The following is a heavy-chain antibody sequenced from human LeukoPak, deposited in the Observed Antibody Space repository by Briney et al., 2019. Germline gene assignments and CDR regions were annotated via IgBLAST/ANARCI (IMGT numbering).Heavy chain of an antibody. CDR2: IWYDGSNK. Sequence: GGSLRLSCAGSGFTFSSYGMHWVRQAPGKGLEWVALIWYDGSNKHYTDSVKGRFTISRDNSKNTLYLQMNSLRAEDTAVYYCASPWDDYGDYVGLDYWGQGILVTVSS. V-gene: IGHV3-33*01. D-gene: IGHD4-17*01. CDR1: GFTFSSYG. J-gene: IGHJ4*02. CDR3: ASPWDDYGDYVGLDY.